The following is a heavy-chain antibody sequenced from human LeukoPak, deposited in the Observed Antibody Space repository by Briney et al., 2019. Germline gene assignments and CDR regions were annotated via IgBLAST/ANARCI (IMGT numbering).Heavy chain of an antibody. CDR2: ISAGVGIT. Sequence: GGSLRLSCATSGFTLSNYAMSWVRQAPGKGLEWVSGISAGVGITFYADSVKGRFTISRDNSKNTLHLQMNSLRAEDTALYYCAKKSDSSWSDYFDYWGQGTLVTVSS. J-gene: IGHJ4*02. D-gene: IGHD6-13*01. V-gene: IGHV3-23*01. CDR1: GFTLSNYA. CDR3: AKKSDSSWSDYFDY.